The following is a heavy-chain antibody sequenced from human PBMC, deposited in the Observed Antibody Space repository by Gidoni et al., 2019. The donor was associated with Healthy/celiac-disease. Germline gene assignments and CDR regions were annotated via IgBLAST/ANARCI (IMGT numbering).Heavy chain of an antibody. CDR1: STCGSS. Sequence: STCGSSSCWIRQHPGKGLEWIGSIYYSGSTYYNPSLKSRVTISVNTSKNQFSLKLSSVTAADTAVYYCARQGVVVTAGITGGFCYWGQGTLVTVSS. D-gene: IGHD2-2*01. CDR2: IYYSGST. CDR3: ARQGVVVTAGITGGFCY. J-gene: IGHJ4*02. V-gene: IGHV4-39*01.